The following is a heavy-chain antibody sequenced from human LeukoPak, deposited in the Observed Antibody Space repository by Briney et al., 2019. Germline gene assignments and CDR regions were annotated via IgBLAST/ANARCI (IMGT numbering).Heavy chain of an antibody. D-gene: IGHD2-15*01. V-gene: IGHV4-39*02. Sequence: PSETMSLTCTVSGGSISSSSYYWGWIRQPPGKGLEWIGSTYYSGSTYYNPSLKSRVTISVDTSKNQFSLKLSSVTAADTAVYYCARELLCSGGSCYFDYWGQGTLVTVSS. CDR1: GGSISSSSYY. CDR3: ARELLCSGGSCYFDY. CDR2: TYYSGST. J-gene: IGHJ4*02.